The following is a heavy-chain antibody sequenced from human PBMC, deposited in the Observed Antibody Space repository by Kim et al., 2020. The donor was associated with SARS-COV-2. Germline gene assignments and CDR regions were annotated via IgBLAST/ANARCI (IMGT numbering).Heavy chain of an antibody. CDR3: ARGGGYSGYVYYYGMDV. J-gene: IGHJ6*02. CDR2: IIPIFGTA. V-gene: IGHV1-69*13. Sequence: SVKVSCKASGGTFSSYAISWVRQAPGQGLEWMGGIIPIFGTANYAQKFQGRVTITADESTSTAYMELSSLRSEDTAVYYCARGGGYSGYVYYYGMDVWGQGTTVTVSS. D-gene: IGHD5-12*01. CDR1: GGTFSSYA.